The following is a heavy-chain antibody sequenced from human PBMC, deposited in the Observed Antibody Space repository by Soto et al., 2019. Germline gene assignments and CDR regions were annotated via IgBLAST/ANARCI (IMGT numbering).Heavy chain of an antibody. CDR2: SYYSGST. V-gene: IGHV4-59*01. CDR3: ARGESYCSGGSCYRGAFDI. D-gene: IGHD2-15*01. J-gene: IGHJ3*02. Sequence: PSETLSLTCTVSGGSISSYYWSWIRQPPGKGLEWIGYSYYSGSTNYNPSLKSRVTISVDTSKNQFSLKLSSVTAADTAVYYCARGESYCSGGSCYRGAFDIWGQGTMVTVSS. CDR1: GGSISSYY.